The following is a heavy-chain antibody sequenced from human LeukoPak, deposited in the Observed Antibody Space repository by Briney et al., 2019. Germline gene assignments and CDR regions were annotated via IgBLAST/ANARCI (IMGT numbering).Heavy chain of an antibody. CDR1: GGTFSSYA. CDR3: ATLGTNDGSGYITIGGSAFDI. J-gene: IGHJ3*02. V-gene: IGHV1-69*05. Sequence: SVKVSCKASGGTFSSYAISWVRQAPGQGLEWMGGIIPIFGTANYAQKFQGRVTITTDESTSTAYMELSSLRSEDTAVYYCATLGTNDGSGYITIGGSAFDIWGQGTMVTVSS. D-gene: IGHD3-22*01. CDR2: IIPIFGTA.